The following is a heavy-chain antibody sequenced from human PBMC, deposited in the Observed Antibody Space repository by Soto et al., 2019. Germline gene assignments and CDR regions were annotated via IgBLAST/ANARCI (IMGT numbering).Heavy chain of an antibody. Sequence: LGESLKISCKGSGYSFTSYWISWVRQMPGKGLEWMGRIDPSDSYTNYSPSFQGHVTISADKSISTAYLQWSSLKASDTAMYYCARLIGYCSSTSCYRGGGYYYYGMDVWGQGTTVTVSS. CDR1: GYSFTSYW. D-gene: IGHD2-2*02. J-gene: IGHJ6*02. CDR2: IDPSDSYT. CDR3: ARLIGYCSSTSCYRGGGYYYYGMDV. V-gene: IGHV5-10-1*01.